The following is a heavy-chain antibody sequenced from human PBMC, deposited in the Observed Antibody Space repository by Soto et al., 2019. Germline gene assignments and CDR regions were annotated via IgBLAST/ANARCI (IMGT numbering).Heavy chain of an antibody. D-gene: IGHD3-9*01. Sequence: ASVKVSCKASGYTFTSYYMHWVRQAPVQGLEWMGVINPSGGSTSYAQKFQGRVTMTRDTSTSTVYMDLSSLRSEDTAVYYCARTRGRYFSGSGYYYYYGMDVWGQGTTVTISS. CDR2: INPSGGST. CDR3: ARTRGRYFSGSGYYYYYGMDV. J-gene: IGHJ6*02. CDR1: GYTFTSYY. V-gene: IGHV1-46*01.